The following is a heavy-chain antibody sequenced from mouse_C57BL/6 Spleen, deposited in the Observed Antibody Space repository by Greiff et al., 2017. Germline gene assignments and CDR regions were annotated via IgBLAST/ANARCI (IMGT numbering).Heavy chain of an antibody. CDR1: GYTFTDYY. CDR2: INPNNGGT. D-gene: IGHD1-3*01. CDR3: ARCHNYYYFDY. Sequence: EVQLQQSGPELVKPGASVKISCKASGYTFTDYYMNWVKQSHGKSLEWIGDINPNNGGTSYNQKFKGKATLTVDKSSSTAYMELRSLTSEDSAVYYCARCHNYYYFDYWGQGTTLTVSS. V-gene: IGHV1-26*01. J-gene: IGHJ2*01.